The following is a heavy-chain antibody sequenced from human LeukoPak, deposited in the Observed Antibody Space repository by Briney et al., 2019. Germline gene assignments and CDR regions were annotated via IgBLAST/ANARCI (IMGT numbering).Heavy chain of an antibody. Sequence: PSETLSLTCTVSGGSISSYYWSWIRQPPGKGLEWIGYIYYSGSTNYNPSLKSRVTISVDTSKNQFSLKLSSVTAADTAVYYCARTLDYWGQGTLVTVSS. CDR3: ARTLDY. CDR2: IYYSGST. J-gene: IGHJ4*02. V-gene: IGHV4-59*01. CDR1: GGSISSYY.